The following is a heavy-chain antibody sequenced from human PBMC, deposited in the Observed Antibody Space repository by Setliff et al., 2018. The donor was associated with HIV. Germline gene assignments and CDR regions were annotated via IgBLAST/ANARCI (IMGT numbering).Heavy chain of an antibody. CDR2: IYSGGGT. CDR1: GFSVSSDY. Sequence: GGSLRLSCAASGFSVSSDYMAWVRQAPGKGLEWLSFIYSGGGTYYGDSVKGRFTITRDDSKNTIYLQMNSLRIEGTAVYYCARDRSRGYWYFDLWGRGTLVTVSS. D-gene: IGHD3-10*01. V-gene: IGHV3-53*05. CDR3: ARDRSRGYWYFDL. J-gene: IGHJ2*01.